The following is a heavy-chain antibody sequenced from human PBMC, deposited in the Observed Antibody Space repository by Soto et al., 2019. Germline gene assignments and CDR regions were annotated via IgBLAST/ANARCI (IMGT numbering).Heavy chain of an antibody. Sequence: EVQLLESGGGLVQPGGSLRLSCAASGFTFSSYAMSWVRQAPGKGLEWVSAFSGSGGNTYYADSVKGRFTISRDNSKNTLYRQMSSLRAEDTAVYYGAKGLTTVTTRGWFDPWGQGTLVTVSS. CDR3: AKGLTTVTTRGWFDP. V-gene: IGHV3-23*01. J-gene: IGHJ5*02. CDR2: FSGSGGNT. D-gene: IGHD4-17*01. CDR1: GFTFSSYA.